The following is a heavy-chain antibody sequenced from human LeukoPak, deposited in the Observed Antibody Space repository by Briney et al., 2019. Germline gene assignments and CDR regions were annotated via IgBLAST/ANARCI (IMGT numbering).Heavy chain of an antibody. J-gene: IGHJ4*02. CDR2: ISGSGGST. CDR1: GFTFSSYA. Sequence: GGSLRLSCAASGFTFSSYAMSWVRQAPGKGLGWVSAISGSGGSTYYADSVKGRFTISRDNSKNTLYLQMNSLRAEDTAVYYCAKDRDSGYDPADYWGQGTLVTVSS. D-gene: IGHD5-12*01. V-gene: IGHV3-23*01. CDR3: AKDRDSGYDPADY.